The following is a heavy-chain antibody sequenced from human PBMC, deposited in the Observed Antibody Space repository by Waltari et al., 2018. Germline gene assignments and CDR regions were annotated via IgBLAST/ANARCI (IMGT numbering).Heavy chain of an antibody. CDR1: GFTFNFDW. Sequence: EVQLVESGGGLVQPGGSLRLSCAASGFTFNFDWMSWVRQAPGKGRGWVAKINQDGSDKSYVDSVKGRFTISRDNAEKSLCLQMSSLRAEDTAVYYCARENGWSFDNWGQGTLVTVSS. CDR3: ARENGWSFDN. J-gene: IGHJ4*02. CDR2: INQDGSDK. V-gene: IGHV3-7*01. D-gene: IGHD6-19*01.